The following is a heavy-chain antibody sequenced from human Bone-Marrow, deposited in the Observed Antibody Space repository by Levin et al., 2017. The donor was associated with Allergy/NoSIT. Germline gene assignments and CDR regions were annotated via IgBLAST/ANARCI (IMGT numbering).Heavy chain of an antibody. Sequence: GGSLRLSCVGSGFYFGGYGIHWVRQAPGKGLEWVAVIWFDGNNKYYADSVKGRFTISRDNSKNTVYLQMSSLRGEDSAVYYCVRDANTGVGTSWYGDHWGQGAQVTVSS. J-gene: IGHJ4*01. V-gene: IGHV3-33*01. D-gene: IGHD2-2*01. CDR2: IWFDGNNK. CDR3: VRDANTGVGTSWYGDH. CDR1: GFYFGGYG.